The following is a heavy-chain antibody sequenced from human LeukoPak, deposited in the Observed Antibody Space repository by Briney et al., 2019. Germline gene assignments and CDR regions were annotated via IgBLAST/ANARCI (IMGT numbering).Heavy chain of an antibody. CDR2: ISSSSSTI. J-gene: IGHJ6*03. CDR1: GFTFSSYS. CDR3: ARSQRGYDILTGRYYYYYTDV. D-gene: IGHD3-9*01. V-gene: IGHV3-48*02. Sequence: GGSLRLSCAASGFTFSSYSMNWVRQAPGKGLEWVSYISSSSSTIYYADSVKGRFTISRDNAKNSLYLQMNSLRDEDTAVYYCARSQRGYDILTGRYYYYYTDVWGKGTTVTVSS.